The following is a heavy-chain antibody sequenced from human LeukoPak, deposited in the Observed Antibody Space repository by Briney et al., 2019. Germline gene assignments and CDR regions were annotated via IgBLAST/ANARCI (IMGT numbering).Heavy chain of an antibody. CDR2: ISGSGGST. V-gene: IGHV3-23*01. D-gene: IGHD3-10*01. J-gene: IGHJ4*02. Sequence: QSGGSLRLSCAASGFTFSSYSMSWVRQAPGKGLEWVSAISGSGGSTYYADSVKGRFTISRDNSKNTLYLQMNSLRAEDTAVYYCAKGDYYGSGSYYNVQDYWGQGTLVTVSS. CDR3: AKGDYYGSGSYYNVQDY. CDR1: GFTFSSYS.